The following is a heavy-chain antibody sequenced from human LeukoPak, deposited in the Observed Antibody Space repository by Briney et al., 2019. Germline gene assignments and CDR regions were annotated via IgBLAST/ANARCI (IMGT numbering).Heavy chain of an antibody. J-gene: IGHJ3*02. V-gene: IGHV1-58*02. Sequence: SVKVSCKASGFTFTSSAMQWVRQARGQRLEWIGWIVVGSGNTNYAQKFQERVTITRDMSTSTAYMELSSLRSEDTAVYYCARDPPIGGADVFDIWGQGTMVTVSS. CDR3: ARDPPIGGADVFDI. D-gene: IGHD3-10*01. CDR2: IVVGSGNT. CDR1: GFTFTSSA.